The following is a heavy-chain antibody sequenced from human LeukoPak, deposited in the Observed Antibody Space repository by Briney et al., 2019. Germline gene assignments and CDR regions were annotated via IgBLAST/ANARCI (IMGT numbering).Heavy chain of an antibody. V-gene: IGHV4-4*02. D-gene: IGHD3-10*01. CDR1: GGSISSSNW. CDR2: IYHSGST. CDR3: ATGFTMVRGVHHH. Sequence: PSETLSLTCAVSGGSISSSNWWSWVRQPPGKGLEWIGEIYHSGSTNYNPSLKSRVTISVDKSKNQFSLRLSSVTAADTAVYYCATGFTMVRGVHHHWGQGTLVTVSS. J-gene: IGHJ5*02.